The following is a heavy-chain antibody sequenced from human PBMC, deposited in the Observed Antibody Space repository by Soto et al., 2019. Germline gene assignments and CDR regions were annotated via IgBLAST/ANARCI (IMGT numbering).Heavy chain of an antibody. CDR3: AKDRNRGSGWYVFDY. J-gene: IGHJ4*02. CDR1: GFTFSSYA. Sequence: LRLSCAASGFTFSSYAMSWVRQAPGQGLEWVSAISGSGGSTYYADSVKGRFTISRDNSKNTLYLQMNTLRAEDTAVYNCAKDRNRGSGWYVFDYWGQGTLVTVSS. D-gene: IGHD6-19*01. V-gene: IGHV3-23*01. CDR2: ISGSGGST.